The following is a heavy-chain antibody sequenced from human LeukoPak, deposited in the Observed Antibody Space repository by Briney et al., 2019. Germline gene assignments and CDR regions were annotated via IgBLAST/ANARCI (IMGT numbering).Heavy chain of an antibody. V-gene: IGHV1-8*01. CDR1: GYTFSNFD. Sequence: ASVKVSCKASGYTFSNFDINWVRQAPGQGPEWMGWMNPVTGNAGSAQKFQGRVTLTRDMSISTAYMELSSLTFDDTAFYYCARAPMGTAALYWGQGTLVTVSS. CDR3: ARAPMGTAALY. J-gene: IGHJ4*02. D-gene: IGHD2-2*01. CDR2: MNPVTGNA.